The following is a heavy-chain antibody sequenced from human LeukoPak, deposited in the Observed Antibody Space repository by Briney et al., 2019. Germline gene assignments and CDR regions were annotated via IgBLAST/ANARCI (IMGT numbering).Heavy chain of an antibody. CDR2: INWNGGST. CDR1: GFTFDDYG. V-gene: IGHV3-20*04. Sequence: AGGSLRLSCAASGFTFDDYGMSWVRHAPGKGLEWVSGINWNGGSTVYADSVKGRSTISRDNAKNSLYLQMNSLRAEDTALYYCARDQFGVIIVTSQYYFDYWGQGTLVTVSS. J-gene: IGHJ4*02. D-gene: IGHD3-3*01. CDR3: ARDQFGVIIVTSQYYFDY.